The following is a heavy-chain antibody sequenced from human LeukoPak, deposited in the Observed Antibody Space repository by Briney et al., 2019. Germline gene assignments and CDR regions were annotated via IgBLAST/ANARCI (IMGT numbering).Heavy chain of an antibody. V-gene: IGHV4-38-2*02. Sequence: SETLSLTCTVSGYSISSGYYWGWIRQPPGKWLEWIGSIYHSGSTYYNPSLKSRVTISVDTSKNQFSLKLSSVTAADTAVYYCARPSRRARLTYFDYWGQGTLVTVSS. J-gene: IGHJ4*02. CDR2: IYHSGST. D-gene: IGHD4/OR15-4a*01. CDR1: GYSISSGYY. CDR3: ARPSRRARLTYFDY.